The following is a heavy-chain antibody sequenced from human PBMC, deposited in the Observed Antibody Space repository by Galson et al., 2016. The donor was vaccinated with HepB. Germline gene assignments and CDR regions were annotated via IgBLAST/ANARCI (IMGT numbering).Heavy chain of an antibody. CDR3: ATILYDWNSYSLAFDT. J-gene: IGHJ3*02. CDR2: IKSTSDGGTA. D-gene: IGHD3-16*01. Sequence: SLRLSCAASGFTFTNVWVSWFRQPPGKGLEWVGRIKSTSDGGTADYAAPVKGRFVISRDDSQNAVNLQINSLKSEDTAVYYCATILYDWNSYSLAFDTWGQGTMVIVSS. V-gene: IGHV3-15*01. CDR1: GFTFTNVW.